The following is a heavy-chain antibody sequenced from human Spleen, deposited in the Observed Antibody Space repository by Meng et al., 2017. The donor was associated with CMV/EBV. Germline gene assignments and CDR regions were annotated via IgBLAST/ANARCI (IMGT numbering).Heavy chain of an antibody. CDR3: TRALGAYEIRGYLDYGMDV. CDR1: GGSLSSYA. V-gene: IGHV1-2*02. Sequence: ASVKVSCKASGGSLSSYAISWVRQAPGQGLEWMGWINPNSGGTNYAQKFQGRVTLTSDTSFSTAYMELSSLRSDDTAVYYCTRALGAYEIRGYLDYGMDVWGQGTTVTVSS. D-gene: IGHD3-22*01. J-gene: IGHJ6*02. CDR2: INPNSGGT.